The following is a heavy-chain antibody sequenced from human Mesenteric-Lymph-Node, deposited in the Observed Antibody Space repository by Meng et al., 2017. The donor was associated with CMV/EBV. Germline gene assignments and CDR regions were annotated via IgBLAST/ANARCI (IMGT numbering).Heavy chain of an antibody. CDR2: IYDSGST. D-gene: IGHD7-27*01. CDR1: GGSISSSGYN. Sequence: SETLSLTCTVPGGSISSSGYNWGWMRQGPGKGLEWIVTIYDSGSTYYNPSLKSRVTTTVDTSKNQFSLKMTSVTAADTAVYYGARGRGDLPEYDYLDYWGQGMLVTVSS. J-gene: IGHJ4*02. CDR3: ARGRGDLPEYDYLDY. V-gene: IGHV4-39*01.